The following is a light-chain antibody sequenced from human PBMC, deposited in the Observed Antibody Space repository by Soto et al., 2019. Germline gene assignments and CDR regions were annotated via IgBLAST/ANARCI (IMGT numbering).Light chain of an antibody. CDR1: NSNIGKNT. V-gene: IGLV1-44*01. CDR2: SNN. J-gene: IGLJ2*01. Sequence: QSALTQPPSASGTPGQRLSISCSGSNSNIGKNTVNWYQQLPRTAPKLLIYSNNQRPSGVPDRFSGSKSGNSASLAISGLQSEDEADYYCAAWDDSLNGHVVFGGGTKVTVL. CDR3: AAWDDSLNGHVV.